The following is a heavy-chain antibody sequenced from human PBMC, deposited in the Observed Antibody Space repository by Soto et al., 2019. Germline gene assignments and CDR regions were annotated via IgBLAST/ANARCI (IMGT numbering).Heavy chain of an antibody. CDR2: INPNSGGT. V-gene: IGHV1-2*02. D-gene: IGHD6-19*01. Sequence: QVQLVQSGAEVKKPGASVKVSCKASGYTFTGYYMHWVRQATGQGLERMGWINPNSGGTNYAQKVQGRVTMTRDTSISTVYIELSRLRSDDTAVYYCAGGEVASGWYYFDYWGQGTLVTVSS. CDR1: GYTFTGYY. CDR3: AGGEVASGWYYFDY. J-gene: IGHJ4*02.